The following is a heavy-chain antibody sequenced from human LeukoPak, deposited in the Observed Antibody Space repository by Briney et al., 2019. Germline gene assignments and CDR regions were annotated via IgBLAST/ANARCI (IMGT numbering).Heavy chain of an antibody. J-gene: IGHJ4*02. D-gene: IGHD6-19*01. V-gene: IGHV4-30-4*01. CDR3: ARGLWLKYYFDY. Sequence: SETLSLTCSVSGGSISSGDYYWSWFRQPPGKDLEWIGFIFYSGSTDFNPPLKSRVTISLDTSENQFSLRLSSVTAADTAVYYCARGLWLKYYFDYWGLGTLVTVSS. CDR2: IFYSGST. CDR1: GGSISSGDYY.